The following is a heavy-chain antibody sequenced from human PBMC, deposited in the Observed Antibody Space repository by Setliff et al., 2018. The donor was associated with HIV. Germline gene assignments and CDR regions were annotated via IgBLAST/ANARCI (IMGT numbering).Heavy chain of an antibody. CDR2: IYYSGST. CDR3: ARVGDSTSLDY. Sequence: SETLSLTCTVSGDFFSSDYYWGWIRQSPGKGLEWIADIYYSGSTTYNPSLKSRVTISVDASKNQFSLRLTSVTSADTAVYYCARVGDSTSLDYWGQGTLVTVSS. CDR1: GDFFSSDYY. J-gene: IGHJ4*02. V-gene: IGHV4-61*01. D-gene: IGHD6-13*01.